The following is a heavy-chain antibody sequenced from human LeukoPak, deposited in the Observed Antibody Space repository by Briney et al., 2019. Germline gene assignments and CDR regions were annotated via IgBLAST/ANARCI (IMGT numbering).Heavy chain of an antibody. CDR1: GFSVRSNY. CDR2: IYSGGSTYSGGGT. D-gene: IGHD3-10*01. CDR3: ARSSLLDPRYFQH. J-gene: IGHJ1*01. V-gene: IGHV3-NL1*01. Sequence: PGGSLRLSCAASGFSVRSNYMSWVRQAPGKGLAWVSVIYSGGSTYSGGGTYYADSVRGRFTISRDNSKNTLYLQMGSLRAEDMAVYYCARSSLLDPRYFQHWGQGTLVTVSS.